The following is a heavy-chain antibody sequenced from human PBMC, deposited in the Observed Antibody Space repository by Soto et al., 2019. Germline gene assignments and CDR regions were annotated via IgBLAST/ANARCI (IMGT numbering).Heavy chain of an antibody. CDR2: IRSKANSYAT. CDR3: TRRAAAAAVVPYGMDV. D-gene: IGHD6-13*01. V-gene: IGHV3-73*01. CDR1: GFTFSGSA. J-gene: IGHJ6*02. Sequence: GGSLRLSCAASGFTFSGSAMHWVRQSSGKGLEWVGRIRSKANSYATAYAASVKGRFTISRDDSKNTAYLQMNSLKTEDTAVYYCTRRAAAAAVVPYGMDVWGQGTTVTVSS.